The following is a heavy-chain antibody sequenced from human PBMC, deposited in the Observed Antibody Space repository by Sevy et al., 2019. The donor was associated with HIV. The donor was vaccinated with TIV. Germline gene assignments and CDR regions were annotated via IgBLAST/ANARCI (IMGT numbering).Heavy chain of an antibody. D-gene: IGHD3-3*01. CDR3: ARARLDYEFWSGSYFSRAPWGYKYYAMDD. CDR2: MNPNNGNT. V-gene: IGHV1-8*01. CDR1: GYSFTNFD. J-gene: IGHJ6*02. Sequence: ASVKVSCKAAGYSFTNFDINWVRQATGQGLEWMGWMNPNNGNTHYAQKFQGRVTMTRSSSANTAYMELSSLTSEDTAIYYCARARLDYEFWSGSYFSRAPWGYKYYAMDDWGQGTTVTVSS.